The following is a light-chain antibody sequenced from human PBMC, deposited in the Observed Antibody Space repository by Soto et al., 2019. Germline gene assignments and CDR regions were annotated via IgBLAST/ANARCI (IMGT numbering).Light chain of an antibody. J-gene: IGKJ5*01. CDR2: AAY. Sequence: ANRMTQSPSSLSASTGDRVTITCRASQGISSYLAWYQQKPGKAPKLLIYAAYTLQSGVQSRFSGSGSGTDFTLTIRCLQSEDFATYYCKQYYSYPITFGQGTRLEIK. CDR1: QGISSY. CDR3: KQYYSYPIT. V-gene: IGKV1-8*01.